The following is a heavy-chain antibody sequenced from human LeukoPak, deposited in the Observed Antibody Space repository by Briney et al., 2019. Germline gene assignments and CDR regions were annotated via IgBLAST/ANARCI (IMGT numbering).Heavy chain of an antibody. CDR1: GFTFSSYA. Sequence: PGRSLRLSCAASGFTFSSYAMHWVRQAPGKGLEWVAVISYDGSNKYYADSVKGRFTISRDNSENTLYLQMNSLRAEDTAVYYCARVGAARFLYYYMDVWGKGTTVTVSS. D-gene: IGHD6-6*01. J-gene: IGHJ6*03. CDR3: ARVGAARFLYYYMDV. CDR2: ISYDGSNK. V-gene: IGHV3-30*01.